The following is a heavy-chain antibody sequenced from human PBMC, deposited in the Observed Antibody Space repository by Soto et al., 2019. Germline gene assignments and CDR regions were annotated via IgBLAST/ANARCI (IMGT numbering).Heavy chain of an antibody. D-gene: IGHD1-20*01. CDR1: GGSISSGGYY. V-gene: IGHV4-31*03. CDR3: ARELRIYCTHGQVCYYGMDV. Sequence: SETLSLTCTVSGGSISSGGYYWSWIRQHPGKGLEWIGYIYYSGSTYYNPSLKSRVTISVDKSKNQFSLKLSSVTAADTAVYYCARELRIYCTHGQVCYYGMDVWGQGTTVTVSS. CDR2: IYYSGST. J-gene: IGHJ6*02.